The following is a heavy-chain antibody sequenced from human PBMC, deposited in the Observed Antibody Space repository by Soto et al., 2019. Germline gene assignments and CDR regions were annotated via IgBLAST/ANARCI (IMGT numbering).Heavy chain of an antibody. CDR1: GFTFSSYA. D-gene: IGHD2-15*01. V-gene: IGHV3-23*01. J-gene: IGHJ4*02. CDR2: ISGSGGST. Sequence: GGSMRLSCAASGFTFSSYAMSWVRQAPGKGLEWVSAISGSGGSTYYADSVKGRFTISRDNSKNTLYLQMNSLRAEDTAVYYCAKDYCSGGSCSVHDYWGQGTLVTVSS. CDR3: AKDYCSGGSCSVHDY.